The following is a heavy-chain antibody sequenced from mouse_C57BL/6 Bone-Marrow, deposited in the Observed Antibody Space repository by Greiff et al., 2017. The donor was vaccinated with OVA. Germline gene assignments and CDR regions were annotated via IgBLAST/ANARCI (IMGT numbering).Heavy chain of an antibody. J-gene: IGHJ2*01. D-gene: IGHD1-1*01. CDR3: AYYYLDY. Sequence: VQLQQPGAELVRPGTSVKLSCKSSCYTFPSSWLHLVKPMPGPGLAWIGVIDPSDSFTYYNQKFKGKATLTVDTSSSTAYMQLSSLTSEDSAVYYCAYYYLDYWGQGATLTVSS. CDR1: CYTFPSSW. V-gene: IGHV1-59*01. CDR2: IDPSDSFT.